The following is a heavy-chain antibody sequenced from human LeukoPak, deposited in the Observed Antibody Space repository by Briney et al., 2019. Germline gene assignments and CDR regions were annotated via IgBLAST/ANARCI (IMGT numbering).Heavy chain of an antibody. Sequence: SETLSLTCTVSGGSISSHYWSWIRQPPGEGLEWIGYIYYSGSTKHNPSLKSRVTISVVTSNSQFSLKLSSVTAADTAVYYCARLYDSSGYTNWLDPWGQGTLVTVSS. D-gene: IGHD3-22*01. CDR2: IYYSGST. J-gene: IGHJ5*02. CDR3: ARLYDSSGYTNWLDP. V-gene: IGHV4-59*11. CDR1: GGSISSHY.